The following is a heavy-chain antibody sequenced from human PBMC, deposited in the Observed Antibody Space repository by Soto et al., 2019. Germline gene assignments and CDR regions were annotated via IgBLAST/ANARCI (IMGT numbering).Heavy chain of an antibody. CDR3: ARDSPYDFWSGYYPHYYYYGMDF. D-gene: IGHD3-3*01. V-gene: IGHV1-69*06. CDR2: ISPIFGKA. CDR1: GGTFSSYA. J-gene: IGHJ6*02. Sequence: QVQLVQSGAEVKKPGSSVKVSCKASGGTFSSYAISWVRQAPGQGLEWMGGISPIFGKANYVQKFQGRVTITADKSTSTAYMELSSLRSEDTAVYYCARDSPYDFWSGYYPHYYYYGMDFWGQGTTVTVSS.